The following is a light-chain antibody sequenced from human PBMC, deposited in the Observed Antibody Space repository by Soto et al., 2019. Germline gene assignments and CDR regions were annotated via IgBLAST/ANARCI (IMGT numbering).Light chain of an antibody. J-gene: IGKJ4*01. CDR3: QQSNNWSLLS. CDR2: RAS. V-gene: IGKV3-15*01. Sequence: ETVMTHSPATLSVSPGETATLSCRAEHSVNNNLAWYQQKPGQAPKLLIYRASPSATRTPARFSGSRFGSKFSLTISNLQSAESADYYCQQSNNWSLLSFGGGTKVDIK. CDR1: HSVNNN.